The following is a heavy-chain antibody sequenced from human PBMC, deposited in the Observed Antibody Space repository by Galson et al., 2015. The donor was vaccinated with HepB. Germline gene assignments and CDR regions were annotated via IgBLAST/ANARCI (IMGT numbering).Heavy chain of an antibody. CDR3: TKGTLLGANIFDS. V-gene: IGHV3-7*01. CDR1: GFTFSNFW. CDR2: IKHDGTDT. D-gene: IGHD4/OR15-4a*01. J-gene: IGHJ4*02. Sequence: SLRLSCAASGFTFSNFWMNWVRQAPGMRPEWVANIKHDGTDTRYLDSVKGRFTISRDNAENSLYLQMSSLRADDTAVYYCTKGTLLGANIFDSWGQGTLVTVSS.